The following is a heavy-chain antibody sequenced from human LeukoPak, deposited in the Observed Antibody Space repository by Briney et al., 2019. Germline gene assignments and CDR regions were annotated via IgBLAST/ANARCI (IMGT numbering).Heavy chain of an antibody. CDR2: ISRTSTYT. CDR3: GRDLAPRSFDY. V-gene: IGHV3-11*06. Sequence: GGSRSLSWAPSSLTFSDYYMKWIRQAPGEGLEWVSFISRTSTYTAYQDFLSGRFTISRDKSNNSLYLQMDRLRVETTAVYYCGRDLAPRSFDYWGQGTLVTVSS. J-gene: IGHJ4*02. D-gene: IGHD5-24*01. CDR1: SLTFSDYY.